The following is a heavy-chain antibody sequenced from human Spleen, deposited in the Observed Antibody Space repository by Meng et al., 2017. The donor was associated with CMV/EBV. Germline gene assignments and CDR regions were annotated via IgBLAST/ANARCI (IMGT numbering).Heavy chain of an antibody. CDR1: EYTFTTYN. CDR3: ARDSARGVNWFDP. CDR2: INPSAGTT. J-gene: IGHJ5*02. Sequence: CKASEYTFTTYNTHWVRQAPGQGLEWMGVINPSAGTTSHPQKFQGRVTMTRDTSTSTVYMEVTSLRFEDTAVYYCARDSARGVNWFDPWGQGTLVTVSS. V-gene: IGHV1-46*01. D-gene: IGHD6-6*01.